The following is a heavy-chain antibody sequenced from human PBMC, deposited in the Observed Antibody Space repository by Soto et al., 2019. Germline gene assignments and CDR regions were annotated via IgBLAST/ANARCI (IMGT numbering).Heavy chain of an antibody. CDR3: ARIGAGTSGYYYGMDV. D-gene: IGHD6-19*01. V-gene: IGHV2-70*01. CDR1: GFSLSTSGMC. CDR2: IDWDDDK. J-gene: IGHJ6*02. Sequence: SGPTLVNPTQTLTLTCTFSGFSLSTSGMCVGWIRQPPGKALEWLALIDWDDDKYYSTSLKTRLTISKDTSKNQVVLTMTNMDPVDTATYYCARIGAGTSGYYYGMDVWGQGTTVTVSS.